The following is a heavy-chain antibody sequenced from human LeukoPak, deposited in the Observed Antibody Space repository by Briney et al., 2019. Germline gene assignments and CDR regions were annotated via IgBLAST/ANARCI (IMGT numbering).Heavy chain of an antibody. CDR3: ASFPDLAYCGGDCSNDAFDI. CDR2: IYHSGST. D-gene: IGHD2-21*02. J-gene: IGHJ3*02. CDR1: GGSISSSNW. V-gene: IGHV4-4*02. Sequence: SGTLSLTCAVSGGSISSSNWWSWVRQPPGKGLEWIGEIYHSGSTNYNPSLRSRVTISVDKSKNQFSLKLSSVTAADTAVYYCASFPDLAYCGGDCSNDAFDIWGQGTMVTVSS.